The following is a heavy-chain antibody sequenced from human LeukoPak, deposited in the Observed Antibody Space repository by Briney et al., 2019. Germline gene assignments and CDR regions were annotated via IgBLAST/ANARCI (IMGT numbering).Heavy chain of an antibody. CDR2: ISYDGSNK. CDR3: AKDRTAGYDSLVDY. CDR1: GFTFSNYG. D-gene: IGHD3-9*01. J-gene: IGHJ4*02. V-gene: IGHV3-30*18. Sequence: GGSLRLSCAASGFTFSNYGMHWVRQAPGKGLEWVAVISYDGSNKYYTDSVKGRFTISRDNSKNTLYLQMNSLRAEDTAVYYCAKDRTAGYDSLVDYWGQGTLVTVSS.